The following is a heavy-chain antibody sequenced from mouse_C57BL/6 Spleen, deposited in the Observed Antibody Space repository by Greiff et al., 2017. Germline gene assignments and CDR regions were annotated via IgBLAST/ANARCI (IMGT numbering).Heavy chain of an antibody. CDR2: ISSGGDYI. D-gene: IGHD2-4*01. J-gene: IGHJ3*01. Sequence: DVMLVESGEGLVKPGGSLKLSCAASGFTFSSYAMSWVRQTPEKRLEWVAYISSGGDYIYYADTVKGRFTISRDNARNTLYLQMSSLKSEDTAMYYCTRGDDDYDRAWFAYWGQGTLVTVSA. CDR1: GFTFSSYA. CDR3: TRGDDDYDRAWFAY. V-gene: IGHV5-9-1*02.